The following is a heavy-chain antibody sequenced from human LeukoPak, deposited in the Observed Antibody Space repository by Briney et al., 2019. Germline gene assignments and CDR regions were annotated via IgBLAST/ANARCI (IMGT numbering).Heavy chain of an antibody. V-gene: IGHV3-64*01. J-gene: IGHJ3*02. CDR1: GFTFSSYA. CDR2: ISSNGGST. D-gene: IGHD2-2*01. Sequence: GGSLRLSCAASGFTFSSYAMHWVRQAPGKGLEYVSAISSNGGSTYYANSVKGRFTISRDNSKNSLSLQINSLRAEDTAVYYCARVNPQRPDCSSTSCFVDAFDIWGQGTMVTVSS. CDR3: ARVNPQRPDCSSTSCFVDAFDI.